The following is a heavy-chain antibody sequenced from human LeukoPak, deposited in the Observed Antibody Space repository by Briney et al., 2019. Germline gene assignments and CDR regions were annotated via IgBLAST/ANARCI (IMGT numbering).Heavy chain of an antibody. J-gene: IGHJ4*01. CDR2: IGSDGDGT. D-gene: IGHD1-14*01. CDR3: VSPVFINF. V-gene: IGHV3-64D*06. CDR1: GFPFSTLG. Sequence: GGSLRLSCAASGFPFSTLGMHWVRQAPGKGLEHVSTIGSDGDGTYYADSVKDRFIISRDNSKNAVYLQMSSLRPEDTAVYYCVSPVFINFWGQGTLVTVSS.